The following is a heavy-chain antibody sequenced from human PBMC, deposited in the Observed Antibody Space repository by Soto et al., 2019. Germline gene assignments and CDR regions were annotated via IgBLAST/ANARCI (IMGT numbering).Heavy chain of an antibody. Sequence: SETLSLTCTVSGGSISSGGYYWSWIRQHPGKGLEWIGSIYYSGSTYYNPSLKSRVTISVDTSKNQFSLKLSSVTAADTAVYYCARRDYCGGDCYSGGGYYYGMDVWGQGTTVTVSS. V-gene: IGHV4-39*01. CDR2: IYYSGST. J-gene: IGHJ6*02. CDR1: GGSISSGGYY. D-gene: IGHD2-21*02. CDR3: ARRDYCGGDCYSGGGYYYGMDV.